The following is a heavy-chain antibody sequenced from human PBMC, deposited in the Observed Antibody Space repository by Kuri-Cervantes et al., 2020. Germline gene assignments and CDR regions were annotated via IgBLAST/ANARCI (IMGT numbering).Heavy chain of an antibody. V-gene: IGHV4-38-2*01. Sequence: SETLSLTCGVSGYSISSGYYWGWIRQPPGKGLEWIGHIYHGGNSYYNPSLKSRVTISVDTSKNQFSLKLSSVTAADTAVYYCARVIVVVVAATPWGQGTLVTVSS. CDR1: GYSISSGYY. D-gene: IGHD2-15*01. CDR2: IYHGGNS. CDR3: ARVIVVVVAATP. J-gene: IGHJ5*02.